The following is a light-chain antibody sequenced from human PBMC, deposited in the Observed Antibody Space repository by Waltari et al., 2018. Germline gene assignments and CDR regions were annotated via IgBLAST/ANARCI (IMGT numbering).Light chain of an antibody. CDR2: GAT. J-gene: IGLJ1*01. CDR3: FSFVAANSFV. CDR1: SNDLGNYDL. V-gene: IGLV2-23*01. Sequence: QSALTQPASVSGSPGQSTTLPCTGTSNDLGNYDLVSWYQQRPGEAPKLLMYGATKRPSGVSNRFSGSKSGKTASLTISGLQTEDEADYYCFSFVAANSFVFGPGTKVTVL.